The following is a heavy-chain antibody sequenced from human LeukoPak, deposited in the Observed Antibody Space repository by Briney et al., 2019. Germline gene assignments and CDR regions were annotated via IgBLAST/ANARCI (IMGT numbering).Heavy chain of an antibody. CDR3: AKRADSSAHSFDY. V-gene: IGHV3-48*04. Sequence: GGSLRLSCAASGFSLSRQGMKGVRHAPGKGLEWLSYIRSSDSTTYYADSVKGRFTISRDNAKNSLYLQMDSLRVEDTAVYYCAKRADSSAHSFDYWGQGTLVTVSS. D-gene: IGHD3-22*01. CDR2: IRSSDSTT. CDR1: GFSLSRQG. J-gene: IGHJ4*02.